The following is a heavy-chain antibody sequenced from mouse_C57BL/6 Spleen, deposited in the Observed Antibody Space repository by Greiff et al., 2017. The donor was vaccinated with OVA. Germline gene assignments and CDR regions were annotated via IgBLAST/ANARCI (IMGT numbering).Heavy chain of an antibody. D-gene: IGHD5-5*01. J-gene: IGHJ4*01. CDR2: INPGSGGT. CDR1: GYAFTNYL. CDR3: ARDPTTYYYDLDY. Sequence: VQLQQSGAELVRPGTSVKVSCKASGYAFTNYLIEWVKQRPGQGLEWIGVINPGSGGTKYNEKFKGKGTMTADKSSSTAYMQLSSLTSKDSAVYFCARDPTTYYYDLDYWGQGTTVTVSS. V-gene: IGHV1-54*01.